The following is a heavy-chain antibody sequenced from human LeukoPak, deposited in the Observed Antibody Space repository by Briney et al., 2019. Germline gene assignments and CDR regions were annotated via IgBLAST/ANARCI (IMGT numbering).Heavy chain of an antibody. J-gene: IGHJ4*02. D-gene: IGHD3-3*01. Sequence: SVKVSCKASGYTFTNYLLHWVRQAPGQGLEWMGRIIPILGIANYAQKFQGRVTITADKSTSTAYMELSSLRSEDTAVYYCAREVSYDFWSGYFDYWGQGTLVTVSS. CDR1: GYTFTNYL. CDR2: IIPILGIA. V-gene: IGHV1-69*04. CDR3: AREVSYDFWSGYFDY.